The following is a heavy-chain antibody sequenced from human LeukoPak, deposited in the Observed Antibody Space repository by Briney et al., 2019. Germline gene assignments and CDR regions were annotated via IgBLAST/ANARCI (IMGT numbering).Heavy chain of an antibody. V-gene: IGHV1-2*02. CDR2: INPNTGGT. CDR3: ARGADKQWLVGSYFDY. Sequence: GASVKVSCKASGYTFTHYYMHWVRQAPGHGLEWMGWINPNTGGTKDAQKFQGGVTMTRDTSISTAYMELSRLTSDDTAVYYCARGADKQWLVGSYFDYWGQGTLVTVSS. D-gene: IGHD6-19*01. CDR1: GYTFTHYY. J-gene: IGHJ4*02.